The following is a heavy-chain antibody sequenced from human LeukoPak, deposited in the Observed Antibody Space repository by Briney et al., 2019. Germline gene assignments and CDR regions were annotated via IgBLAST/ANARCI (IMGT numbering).Heavy chain of an antibody. CDR1: GGSISSGDYY. Sequence: SETLSLTCTVSGGSISSGDYYWSWIRQPPGKGLEWIGYIYYSGSPYYNPSLKSRVTISVDTSKNQFSLKLSSVTAADTAVYYCASPEEVSGFDPWGQGTLVTVSS. J-gene: IGHJ5*02. CDR3: ASPEEVSGFDP. CDR2: IYYSGSP. V-gene: IGHV4-30-4*01. D-gene: IGHD4-11*01.